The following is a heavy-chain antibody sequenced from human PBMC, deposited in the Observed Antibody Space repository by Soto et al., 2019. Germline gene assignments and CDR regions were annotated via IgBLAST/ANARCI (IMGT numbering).Heavy chain of an antibody. V-gene: IGHV1-69*08. Sequence: QVQLVQSGAEVKKPGSSVKVSCKASGGTFSSYTISWVRQAPGQGLEWMGRIIPILGIANYAQKFQGRVTMTADKSTSTAYVELSSLRSEDTAVYYCAREEYYYGSGAFFDYWGQGTLVTVSS. CDR1: GGTFSSYT. CDR2: IIPILGIA. J-gene: IGHJ4*02. D-gene: IGHD3-10*01. CDR3: AREEYYYGSGAFFDY.